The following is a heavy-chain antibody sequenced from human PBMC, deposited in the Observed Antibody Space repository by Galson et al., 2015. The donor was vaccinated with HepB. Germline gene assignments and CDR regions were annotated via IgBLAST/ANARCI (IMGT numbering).Heavy chain of an antibody. CDR2: INPSGGST. V-gene: IGHV1-46*04. CDR3: ARVDYYDSSGTPGDGMDV. CDR1: GYTFTSYY. D-gene: IGHD3-22*01. Sequence: SVKVSCKASGYTFTSYYMHWVRQAPGQGLEWMGIINPSGGSTSYAQKLQGRVTMTRDTSTSTVYMELSSLRSEDTAVYYCARVDYYDSSGTPGDGMDVWGQGTTVTVSS. J-gene: IGHJ6*02.